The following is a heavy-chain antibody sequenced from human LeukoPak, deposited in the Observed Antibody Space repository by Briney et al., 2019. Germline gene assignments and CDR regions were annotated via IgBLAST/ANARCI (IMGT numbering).Heavy chain of an antibody. Sequence: ASVKVSCKVSGYTLTELSMHWVRQAPGKRLEWMGGFDPEDGETIYAQKFQGRVTMTEDTSTDTAYMELSSLRSEDTAVYYCATPRWEPRTGKAFDIWGQGTMVTVSS. D-gene: IGHD1-26*01. J-gene: IGHJ3*02. CDR1: GYTLTELS. CDR2: FDPEDGET. CDR3: ATPRWEPRTGKAFDI. V-gene: IGHV1-24*01.